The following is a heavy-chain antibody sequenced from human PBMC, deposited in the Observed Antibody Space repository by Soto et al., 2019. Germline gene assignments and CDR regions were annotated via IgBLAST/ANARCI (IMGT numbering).Heavy chain of an antibody. Sequence: LSLTFVITGDSVSSNSAGWSWVRQSPSRGLEWLGRTYYRSKWYYEYAVSVRGRITINPDTSKNQYSLQLNSVTPEDTAVYFCARGEQYSGRIFDYWGQGTLVTVS. CDR2: TYYRSKWYY. CDR3: ARGEQYSGRIFDY. J-gene: IGHJ4*01. CDR1: GDSVSSNSAG. D-gene: IGHD1-26*01. V-gene: IGHV6-1*01.